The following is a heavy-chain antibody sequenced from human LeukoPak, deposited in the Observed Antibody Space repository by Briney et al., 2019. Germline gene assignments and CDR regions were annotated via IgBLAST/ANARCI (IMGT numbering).Heavy chain of an antibody. CDR1: GFTFSSYG. CDR2: IWYDGSNK. J-gene: IGHJ5*02. V-gene: IGHV3-33*01. CDR3: ARAGLDYYDSSGSWFDP. Sequence: GGSLRLSCAASGFTFSSYGMHWVRQAPGKGLEWVAVIWYDGSNKYYADSVKGRFTISRDNSKNTLYLQINSLRAEDTAVYYCARAGLDYYDSSGSWFDPWGQGTLVTVSS. D-gene: IGHD3-22*01.